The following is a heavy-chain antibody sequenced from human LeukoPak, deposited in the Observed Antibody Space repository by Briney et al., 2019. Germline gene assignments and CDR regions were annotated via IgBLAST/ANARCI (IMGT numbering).Heavy chain of an antibody. CDR1: GGSISSSNW. V-gene: IGHV4-4*02. Sequence: SETLSLTCAVSGGSISSSNWWSWVRQPPGKGLEWIGEIYHSGSTNYNPSLKSRVTISVDKSKNQFSLKLSSVTAADTAVYYCAREDEGGPPSHYFDYWGQGTLVTVSS. CDR2: IYHSGST. D-gene: IGHD1-26*01. J-gene: IGHJ4*02. CDR3: AREDEGGPPSHYFDY.